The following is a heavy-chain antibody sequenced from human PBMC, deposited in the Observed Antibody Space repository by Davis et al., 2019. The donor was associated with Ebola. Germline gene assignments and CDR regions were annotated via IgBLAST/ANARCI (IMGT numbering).Heavy chain of an antibody. D-gene: IGHD3-3*01. CDR3: ARESGSDAFDI. J-gene: IGHJ3*02. CDR1: GGSFSGYY. CDR2: IYYSGST. V-gene: IGHV4-59*01. Sequence: MPSETLSLTCAVYGGSFSGYYWSWIRQPPGKGLEWIGYIYYSGSTNYNPSLKSRVTISVDTSKNQFSLKLSSVTAADTAVYYCARESGSDAFDIWGQGTMVTVSS.